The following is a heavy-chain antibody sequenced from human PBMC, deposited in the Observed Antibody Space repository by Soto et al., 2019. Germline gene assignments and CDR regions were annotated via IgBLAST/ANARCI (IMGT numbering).Heavy chain of an antibody. CDR2: ISYDGSNK. J-gene: IGHJ6*02. Sequence: GGSLRLSCAASGFTFSSYGMHWVRQAPGKGLEWVAVISYDGSNKYYADSMKGRFTISRDNSKNTLYLQMNSLRAEDTAVYYCAKGREWLVRYYYYYGMDVWGQGTTVTVSS. CDR1: GFTFSSYG. CDR3: AKGREWLVRYYYYYGMDV. D-gene: IGHD6-19*01. V-gene: IGHV3-30*18.